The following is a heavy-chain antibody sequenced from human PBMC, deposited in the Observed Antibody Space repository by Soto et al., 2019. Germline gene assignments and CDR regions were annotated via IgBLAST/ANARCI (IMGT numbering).Heavy chain of an antibody. CDR3: AIVPHNFNWVPYGLDV. CDR2: ISGYNGHA. D-gene: IGHD3-9*01. V-gene: IGHV1-18*04. J-gene: IGHJ6*02. CDR1: GYIFTSYG. Sequence: QVQVVQSGAEVRKIGASVKVSCKASGYIFTSYGLSWVRQAPGQGLEWMGWISGYNGHAIYAEKMQGRVTMTTDTSTRTADMELRSLRSDDTAVYYCAIVPHNFNWVPYGLDVWGQGTTVTVSS.